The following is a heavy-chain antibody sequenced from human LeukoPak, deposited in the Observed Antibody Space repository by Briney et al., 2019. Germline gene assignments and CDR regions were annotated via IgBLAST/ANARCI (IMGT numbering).Heavy chain of an antibody. J-gene: IGHJ4*02. CDR1: GFNFIDYS. CDR2: IWYDGSNK. D-gene: IGHD5-18*01. V-gene: IGHV3-33*08. Sequence: GGSLRLSCAASGFNFIDYSMNWVRQAPGKGLEWVAVIWYDGSNKYYADSVKGRFTISRDNSKNTLYLQMNSLRAEDTAVYYCARDVDTAMVDYWGQGTLVTVSS. CDR3: ARDVDTAMVDY.